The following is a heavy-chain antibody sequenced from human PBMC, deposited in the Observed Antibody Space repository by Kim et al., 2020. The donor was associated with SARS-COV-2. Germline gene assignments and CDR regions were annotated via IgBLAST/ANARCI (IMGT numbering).Heavy chain of an antibody. CDR3: ARVSAAAIDDAFDI. J-gene: IGHJ3*02. V-gene: IGHV3-21*01. Sequence: ANLVKGRFTISRDNAKNSLYLQMNSLRAKDTAVYYCARVSAAAIDDAFDIWGQGTMVTVSS. D-gene: IGHD6-13*01.